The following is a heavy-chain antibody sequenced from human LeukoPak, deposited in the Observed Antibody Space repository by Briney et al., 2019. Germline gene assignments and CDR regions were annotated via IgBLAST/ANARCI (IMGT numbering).Heavy chain of an antibody. D-gene: IGHD6-13*01. CDR2: ISSSGSTI. V-gene: IGHV3-48*04. CDR1: GFTFSTYT. Sequence: GGSLRLSCAASGFTFSTYTMNWVRQAPGKGLEWVSYISSSGSTIYYADSVKGRFTISRDNAKNTLYLQMGSLRAEDMAVYYCARDGYGSSWYSNPGPFDYWGQGTLVTVSS. J-gene: IGHJ4*02. CDR3: ARDGYGSSWYSNPGPFDY.